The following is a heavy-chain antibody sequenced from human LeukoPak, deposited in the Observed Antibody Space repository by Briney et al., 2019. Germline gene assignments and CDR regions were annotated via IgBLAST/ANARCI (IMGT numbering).Heavy chain of an antibody. Sequence: ESLKISCKGSGYSFTTCWIGWVRQIPGKGLEWMGIIYPGDSDTRYSPSFQGQVTISADKSISTAYLQWSSLKASDTAMYYCARRRYGSGTHDYWGQGTLVTVSS. D-gene: IGHD3-10*01. J-gene: IGHJ4*02. CDR2: IYPGDSDT. CDR3: ARRRYGSGTHDY. V-gene: IGHV5-51*01. CDR1: GYSFTTCW.